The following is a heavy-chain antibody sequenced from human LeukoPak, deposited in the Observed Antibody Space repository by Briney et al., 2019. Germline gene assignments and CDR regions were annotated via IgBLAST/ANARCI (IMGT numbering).Heavy chain of an antibody. CDR3: AKEAYYYDSSGYYLFDY. Sequence: GGSLRLSCAASGFTFSSYAMSWVRQAPGKGPEWVSAIGGSGGSTYYADSVKGRFTISRDNSKNTLYLQMNSLRAEDTAVYYCAKEAYYYDSSGYYLFDYWGQGTLVTVSS. D-gene: IGHD3-22*01. V-gene: IGHV3-23*01. CDR2: IGGSGGST. J-gene: IGHJ4*02. CDR1: GFTFSSYA.